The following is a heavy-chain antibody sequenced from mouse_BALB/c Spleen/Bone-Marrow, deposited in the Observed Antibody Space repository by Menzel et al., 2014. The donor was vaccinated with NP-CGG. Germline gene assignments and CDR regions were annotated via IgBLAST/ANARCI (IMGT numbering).Heavy chain of an antibody. CDR1: GFTFTDSY. J-gene: IGHJ4*01. CDR2: IRNKAYDYTT. CDR3: ARFPMDY. V-gene: IGHV7-3*02. Sequence: DVKLVESGGGLVQPGGSLRLSCTPSGFTFTDSYMSWVRQPPGKALEWLGFIRNKAYDYTTEYSASVKGRFTISRDSSQSILYLQMNTLRPEDSATYYCARFPMDYWGQGTSVTVSS.